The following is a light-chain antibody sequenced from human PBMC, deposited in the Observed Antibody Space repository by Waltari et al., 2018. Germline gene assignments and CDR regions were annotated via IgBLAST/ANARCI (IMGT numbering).Light chain of an antibody. CDR3: CLYGSSYTLL. J-gene: IGLJ2*01. CDR2: DGT. Sequence: SALTQPASVSGSRGQSITISCTGLSDDYDIPNFVSWYQQLPDKAPKLIIYDGTQRPSGVSPRFSASTSGSTASLTISGLQADDEADYFCCLYGSSYTLLFGGGTRLTVL. CDR1: SDDYDIPNF. V-gene: IGLV2-23*03.